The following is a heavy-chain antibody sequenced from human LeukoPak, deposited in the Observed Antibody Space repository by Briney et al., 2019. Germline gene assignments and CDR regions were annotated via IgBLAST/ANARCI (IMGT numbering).Heavy chain of an antibody. Sequence: SETLSLTCTVSGGSISSYYWSWIRQPPGKGLEWIGYIYYSGSTNYNPSLKSRVTISVDTSKNQFSLKLSSVTAADTAVYYCARERGGYSYGSGVFDYWGQGTLVTVSS. CDR1: GGSISSYY. J-gene: IGHJ4*02. CDR3: ARERGGYSYGSGVFDY. D-gene: IGHD5-18*01. V-gene: IGHV4-59*01. CDR2: IYYSGST.